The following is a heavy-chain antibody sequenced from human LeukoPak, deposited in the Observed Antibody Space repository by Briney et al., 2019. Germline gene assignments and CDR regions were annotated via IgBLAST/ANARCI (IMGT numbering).Heavy chain of an antibody. CDR1: GGSISSGSYY. D-gene: IGHD5-24*01. J-gene: IGHJ6*03. V-gene: IGHV4-61*02. Sequence: SQTLSLTCTVSGGSISSGSYYWSWIRQPAGKGLEWIGRIYTSGSTNYNPSLKSRVTISVDTSKNQFSLKLSSVTAADTAVYYCARGRGNYYYYVDVWGKGTTVTVSS. CDR3: ARGRGNYYYYVDV. CDR2: IYTSGST.